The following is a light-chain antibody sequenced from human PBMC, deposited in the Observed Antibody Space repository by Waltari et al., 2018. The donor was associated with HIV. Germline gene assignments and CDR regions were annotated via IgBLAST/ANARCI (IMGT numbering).Light chain of an antibody. CDR3: CSSAGRYTFV. CDR2: DLN. J-gene: IGLJ1*01. V-gene: IGLV2-11*01. Sequence: QPPLTQSRSVSGSPGQSITISCTGTSNDVGAYNYVSWYQQHPGRAPKLLIFDLNRRPSGCPDRFSCSKSGNTASLTISGLQAEDEADYYCCSSAGRYTFVFGTGTKVTVL. CDR1: SNDVGAYNY.